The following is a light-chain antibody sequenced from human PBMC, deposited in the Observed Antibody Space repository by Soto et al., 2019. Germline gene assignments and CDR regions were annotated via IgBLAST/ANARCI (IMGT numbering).Light chain of an antibody. CDR3: QQYNNWPPWA. J-gene: IGKJ1*01. CDR2: DAS. CDR1: QSVSNN. Sequence: ILMTQSPATLSVSPGERATLSCRASQSVSNNLAWYQQKPGQAPRLLIYDASTRATGIPARFSGSGSATEFSLTISGLQSEDFAVYYCQQYNNWPPWAFGQGTKVDIK. V-gene: IGKV3-15*01.